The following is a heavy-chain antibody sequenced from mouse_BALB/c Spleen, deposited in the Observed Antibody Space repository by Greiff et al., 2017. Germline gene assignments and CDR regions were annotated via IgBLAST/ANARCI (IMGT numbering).Heavy chain of an antibody. Sequence: QVQLQQPGAELVKPGTSVKLSCKASGYNLTSYWINWVKLRPGQGLEWIGDIYPGSGSTNYNEKFKSKATLTVDTSSSTAYMQLSSLASEDSALYYCARDWGFAYWGQGTLVTVSA. J-gene: IGHJ3*01. CDR2: IYPGSGST. CDR1: GYNLTSYW. V-gene: IGHV1-55*01. CDR3: ARDWGFAY.